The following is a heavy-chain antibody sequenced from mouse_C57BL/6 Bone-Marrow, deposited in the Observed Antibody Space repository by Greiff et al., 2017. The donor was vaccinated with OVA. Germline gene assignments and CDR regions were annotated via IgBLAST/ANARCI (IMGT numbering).Heavy chain of an antibody. V-gene: IGHV1-82*01. D-gene: IGHD2-2*01. CDR2: IYPGDGDT. CDR3: ARSTMVTSYAMDY. Sequence: VQLQQSGPELVKPGASVKISCKASGYALSSSWMNWVKQRPGKGLEWIGRIYPGDGDTNYNGKFKGKATLTADKSSSTAYMQLSSLTSEDSAVYFCARSTMVTSYAMDYWGQGTSVTVSS. CDR1: GYALSSSW. J-gene: IGHJ4*01.